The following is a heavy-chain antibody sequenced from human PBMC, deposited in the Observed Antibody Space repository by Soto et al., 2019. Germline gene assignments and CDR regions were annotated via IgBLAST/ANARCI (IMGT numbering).Heavy chain of an antibody. CDR2: IYPGDSDT. CDR3: ARHLRYYGSGSYPPAYMDV. CDR1: GYSFTSYW. Sequence: GESLKISCKGSGYSFTSYWIGWVRQMPGKGLEWMGIIYPGDSDTRYSPSFQGQVTISADKSISTAYLQWSSLKASDTAMYYCARHLRYYGSGSYPPAYMDVWGKGTTVTVSS. J-gene: IGHJ6*03. V-gene: IGHV5-51*01. D-gene: IGHD3-10*01.